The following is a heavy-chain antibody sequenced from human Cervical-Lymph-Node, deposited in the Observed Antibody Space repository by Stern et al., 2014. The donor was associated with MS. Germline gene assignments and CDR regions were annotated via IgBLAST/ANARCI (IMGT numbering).Heavy chain of an antibody. CDR2: ISAYNGNT. D-gene: IGHD3-3*01. CDR3: ARDRTRFLEWLLLANWFDP. Sequence: QVQLVKSGAEVKKPGASVKVSCKASGYTFTSYGISWVRQAPGQGLEWMGWISAYNGNTNYAQKLQGRVTMTTDTSTSTAYMELRSLRSDDTAVYYCARDRTRFLEWLLLANWFDPWGQGTLVTVSS. V-gene: IGHV1-18*04. CDR1: GYTFTSYG. J-gene: IGHJ5*02.